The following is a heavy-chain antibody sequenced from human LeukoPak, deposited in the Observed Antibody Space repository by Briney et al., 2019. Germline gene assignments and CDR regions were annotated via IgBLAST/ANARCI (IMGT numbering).Heavy chain of an antibody. Sequence: PARSLRLSCAASGFTVSSNYMSWVRQAPGKGLEWVSVIYSGGSTYYADSVKGRFTISRDNSKNTLYLQMNSLRAEDTAVYYCASLLLNYYDRRVIDYWGQGTLVTVSS. J-gene: IGHJ4*02. CDR1: GFTVSSNY. CDR2: IYSGGST. V-gene: IGHV3-53*01. CDR3: ASLLLNYYDRRVIDY. D-gene: IGHD3-22*01.